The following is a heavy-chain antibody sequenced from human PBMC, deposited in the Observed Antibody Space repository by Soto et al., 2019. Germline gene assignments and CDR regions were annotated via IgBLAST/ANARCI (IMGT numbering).Heavy chain of an antibody. CDR1: GFPFSNNG. CDR3: ARDRVQMVDGLDV. V-gene: IGHV3-33*01. Sequence: QVQLVESGGGVVQPGRSLRLSCAASGFPFSNNGMHWVRQAPGKGLEWVAVIWYDGINKYYADSVKGRFIISRDNSKNTVYLQMNSLRAEDTAVYYCARDRVQMVDGLDVWGQGTTVTVSS. J-gene: IGHJ6*02. D-gene: IGHD2-15*01. CDR2: IWYDGINK.